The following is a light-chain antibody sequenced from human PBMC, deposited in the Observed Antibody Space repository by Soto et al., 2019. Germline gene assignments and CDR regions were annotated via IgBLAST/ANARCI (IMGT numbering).Light chain of an antibody. CDR2: AAS. V-gene: IGKV1-9*01. Sequence: DIQLTQSPSFLSASVGDRVTITCRASQGISSYLAWYQQKPGKAPKLLIYAASTLQTGVPSRFSGSGSGTEFTLTIAGLQPDDFATYYCQHYNSYPLTFGGGTKVDIK. CDR3: QHYNSYPLT. J-gene: IGKJ4*01. CDR1: QGISSY.